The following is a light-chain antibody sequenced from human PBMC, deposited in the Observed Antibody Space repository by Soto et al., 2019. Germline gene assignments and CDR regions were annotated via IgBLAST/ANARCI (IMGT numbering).Light chain of an antibody. CDR3: QQYRT. CDR2: EVS. Sequence: EIVLTQSPATLTFAAGERATLSFRATQGVNSDLAWFQQKPGQAPRLLIYEVSNRATGIPARFSGSGSGTEFTLTISSLQSEDFAVYYCQQYRTFGQGTKVDI. V-gene: IGKV3-11*01. CDR1: QGVNSD. J-gene: IGKJ1*01.